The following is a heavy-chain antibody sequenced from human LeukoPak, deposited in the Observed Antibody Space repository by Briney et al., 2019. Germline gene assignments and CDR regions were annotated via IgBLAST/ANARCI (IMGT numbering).Heavy chain of an antibody. J-gene: IGHJ4*02. CDR2: ISSSSSYI. Sequence: GGSLRLSCAASGFTFSGYAMNWVRQAPGKGLEWVSSISSSSSYIYYADSVKGRFTISRDNAKNSLYLQMNSLRAEDTAVYYCARSNGDYVYYFDYWGQGTLVTVSS. CDR1: GFTFSGYA. D-gene: IGHD4-17*01. V-gene: IGHV3-21*01. CDR3: ARSNGDYVYYFDY.